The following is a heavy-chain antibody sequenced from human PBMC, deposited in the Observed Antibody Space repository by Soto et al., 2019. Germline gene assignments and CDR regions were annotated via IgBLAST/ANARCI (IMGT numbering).Heavy chain of an antibody. V-gene: IGHV3-23*01. D-gene: IGHD5-12*01. Sequence: EVQLLESGGGLVQPGGSLRLSCAASGFTFSSYAMSWVRQAPGKGLEWVSAISGSGGSTYYAASVKGRFTISRDNSKNTLYLQMNSLRAEDTAVYYCAKGEYSGYDFGGYYYYMDVWGRGTTVTVSS. CDR3: AKGEYSGYDFGGYYYYMDV. J-gene: IGHJ6*03. CDR2: ISGSGGST. CDR1: GFTFSSYA.